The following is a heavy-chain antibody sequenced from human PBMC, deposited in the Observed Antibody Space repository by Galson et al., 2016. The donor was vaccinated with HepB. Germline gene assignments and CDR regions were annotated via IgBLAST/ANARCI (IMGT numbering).Heavy chain of an antibody. D-gene: IGHD2-8*01. Sequence: TLSLTCTVSGGSVSSDGYFWSWIRQHPGKCLEWIGYISYSGGTSYNPSLKSRLTLSLDTSNNQFSLRLSSVTAADTAVYYLSTNKREMVYATWYYWGQGTLVSVPS. CDR3: STNKREMVYATWYY. CDR1: GGSVSSDGYF. CDR2: ISYSGGT. J-gene: IGHJ4*02. V-gene: IGHV4-31*03.